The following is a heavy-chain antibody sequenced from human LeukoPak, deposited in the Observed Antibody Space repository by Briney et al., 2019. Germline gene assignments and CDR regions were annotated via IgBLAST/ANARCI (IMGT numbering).Heavy chain of an antibody. V-gene: IGHV1-2*02. CDR1: GYTFTGYY. CDR3: ARARLHYYYYMDV. CDR2: INPNSGGT. Sequence: GASVKVSCKASGYTFTGYYMHWVRQAPGQGLEWMGWINPNSGGTNYAQKFQGRVTMTRDTSISTAYMELSRLRSDDTAVYYCARARLHYYYYMDVWGKGTTVTISS. J-gene: IGHJ6*03.